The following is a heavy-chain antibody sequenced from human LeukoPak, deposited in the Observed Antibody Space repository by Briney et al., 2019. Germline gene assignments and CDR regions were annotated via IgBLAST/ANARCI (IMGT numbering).Heavy chain of an antibody. CDR1: GFTFSSYS. CDR2: ISSSSYI. Sequence: PGGSLRPSCAASGFTFSSYSMNWVRQAPGKGLEWVSSISSSSYIYYADSVKGRFTISRDNAKNSLYLQMNSLRAEDTAVYYCAREDSYYYGSGSYPFDYWGQGTLVTVSS. V-gene: IGHV3-21*01. CDR3: AREDSYYYGSGSYPFDY. J-gene: IGHJ4*02. D-gene: IGHD3-10*01.